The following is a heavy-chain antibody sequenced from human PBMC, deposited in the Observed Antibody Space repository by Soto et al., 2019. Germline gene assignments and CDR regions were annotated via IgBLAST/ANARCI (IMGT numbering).Heavy chain of an antibody. CDR3: ARALGSGVAFDI. D-gene: IGHD6-25*01. CDR2: ISSSSSYI. Sequence: PGGSLRLSCAASGFTFSSYSMNWVRQAPGKGLEWVSSISSSSSYIYYADSVKGRFTISRDNAKNSLYLQMNSLRAEDTAVYYCARALGSGVAFDIWGRGTMVTVSS. CDR1: GFTFSSYS. J-gene: IGHJ3*02. V-gene: IGHV3-21*01.